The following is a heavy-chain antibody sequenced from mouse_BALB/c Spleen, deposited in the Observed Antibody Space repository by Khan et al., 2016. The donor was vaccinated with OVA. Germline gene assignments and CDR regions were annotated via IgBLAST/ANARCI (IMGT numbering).Heavy chain of an antibody. J-gene: IGHJ2*01. CDR1: GYSITSGYA. CDR2: ISYSGGT. V-gene: IGHV3-2*02. D-gene: IGHD1-1*01. Sequence: EVQLQESGPGLVKPSQSLSLTCTVTGYSITSGYAWNWIRQFPGNKLEWMGYISYSGGTSYNPSLKSRISITRDTSKNQFFLQLNSVTTEDTATYDSARGNYYGYYFDYWGQGTPLTGSS. CDR3: ARGNYYGYYFDY.